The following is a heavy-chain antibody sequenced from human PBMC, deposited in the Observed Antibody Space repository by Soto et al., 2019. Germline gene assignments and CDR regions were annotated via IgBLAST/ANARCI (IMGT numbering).Heavy chain of an antibody. V-gene: IGHV3-74*01. Sequence: EVQLVESGGGLVQPGGSLRLSCAASGFXFXSXWMHWVRQAPGKGLVWVSRINIDGSSTSYADSVKGRFTISRDNAKNTLYLQMNSLRAEDTAVYFCSRGGYCSGGICYSTYYGMDVWGQGTTVTVSS. D-gene: IGHD2-15*01. CDR2: INIDGSST. J-gene: IGHJ6*02. CDR3: SRGGYCSGGICYSTYYGMDV. CDR1: GFXFXSXW.